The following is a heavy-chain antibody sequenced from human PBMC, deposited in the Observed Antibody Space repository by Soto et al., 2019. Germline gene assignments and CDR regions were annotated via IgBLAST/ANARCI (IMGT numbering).Heavy chain of an antibody. V-gene: IGHV4-61*01. Sequence: LSLTCSVSGGSVNSANYYWSWMRQPPGKGPEWIGFIYYNGNTKYNPSLKSRVTISLDTSKNQFSLNLTSVTAADAAVYYCSRDNSGYFPTYWGQGTLVTVSS. CDR3: SRDNSGYFPTY. J-gene: IGHJ4*02. CDR1: GGSVNSANYY. CDR2: IYYNGNT. D-gene: IGHD3-22*01.